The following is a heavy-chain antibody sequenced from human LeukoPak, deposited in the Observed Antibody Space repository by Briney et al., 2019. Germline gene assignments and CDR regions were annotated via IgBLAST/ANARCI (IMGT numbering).Heavy chain of an antibody. D-gene: IGHD2/OR15-2a*01. CDR3: AREGTLPYYYYYYMDV. Sequence: PSETLSLTCAVYGGSFSGYYWSWLRQPPGKGLEWIGEINHSGSTNYNPSLKSRVTISVDTSKNQFSLKLSSVTAADTAVYYCAREGTLPYYYYYYMDVWGKGTTVTVSS. V-gene: IGHV4-34*01. CDR2: INHSGST. CDR1: GGSFSGYY. J-gene: IGHJ6*03.